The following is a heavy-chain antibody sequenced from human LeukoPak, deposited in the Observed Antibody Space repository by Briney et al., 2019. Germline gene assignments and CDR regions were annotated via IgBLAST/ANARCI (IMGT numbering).Heavy chain of an antibody. CDR1: GGSISSYY. V-gene: IGHV4-4*07. Sequence: SETLSLTCTVSGGSISSYYWSWIRQLAGKGLGWIGRIYTSGSTNYNPSLKSRVTMSVDTSKNQFSLKLSSVTAADTAVYYCARDLLTYYYDSSGYYLDYWGQGTLVTVSS. J-gene: IGHJ4*02. CDR3: ARDLLTYYYDSSGYYLDY. D-gene: IGHD3-22*01. CDR2: IYTSGST.